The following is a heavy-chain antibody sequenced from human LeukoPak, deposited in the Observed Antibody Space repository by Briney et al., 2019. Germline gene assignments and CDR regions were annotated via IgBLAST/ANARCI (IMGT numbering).Heavy chain of an antibody. V-gene: IGHV4-59*08. J-gene: IGHJ4*02. CDR1: GGPISSYY. CDR2: IYYSGST. CDR3: ARRRYYDSSGYHHPVYFDY. D-gene: IGHD3-22*01. Sequence: PSETLSLTCTVSGGPISSYYWSWIRQPPGKGLEWIGYIYYSGSTNYNPSLKSRVTISVDTSKNQFSLKLSSVTAADTAVYYCARRRYYDSSGYHHPVYFDYWGQGTLVTVSS.